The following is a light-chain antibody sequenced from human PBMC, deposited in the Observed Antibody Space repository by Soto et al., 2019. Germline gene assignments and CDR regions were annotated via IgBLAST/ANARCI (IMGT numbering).Light chain of an antibody. Sequence: DIVMTQSPDSLAVSLGERATINCKSSQSVLYSSNNKNYLAWYQQKPGQPPKLLIYWASTRESGVPDRFSGSGSGTXFXLTISSLQAEDVAVYYCQQYYSTPLTFGQGTKVEIK. CDR1: QSVLYSSNNKNY. CDR2: WAS. CDR3: QQYYSTPLT. V-gene: IGKV4-1*01. J-gene: IGKJ1*01.